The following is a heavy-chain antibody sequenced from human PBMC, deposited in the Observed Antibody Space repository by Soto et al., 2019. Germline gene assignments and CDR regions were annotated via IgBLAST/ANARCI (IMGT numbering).Heavy chain of an antibody. J-gene: IGHJ3*02. D-gene: IGHD1-26*01. V-gene: IGHV2-5*02. CDR2: IYWDDDK. Sequence: QITLKESGPTLVKPTETLTLTCTFSGFSLSARGVGVGWIRHPPGKALEWLAIIYWDDDKRYSPSLRTTFTITKDTSKNQVVLTMTNMDPVDTATYFCAHIPYSGTWHDAYDIWGPGIMVTVSS. CDR1: GFSLSARGVG. CDR3: AHIPYSGTWHDAYDI.